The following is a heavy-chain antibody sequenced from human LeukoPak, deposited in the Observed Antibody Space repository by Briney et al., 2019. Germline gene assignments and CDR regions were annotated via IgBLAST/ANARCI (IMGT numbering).Heavy chain of an antibody. Sequence: SGPTLVKPSETLSLTCNVSGGSIRGYYWSWIRQSPEKGLEWIGYIYSSGSTNYNPSLKSRVTMSVDTSKNQLSLKVSSVTAADTAVYYCARVFDSGSQAYFYYMDVWGKGTTVIISS. J-gene: IGHJ6*03. V-gene: IGHV4-59*01. D-gene: IGHD3-10*01. CDR2: IYSSGST. CDR3: ARVFDSGSQAYFYYMDV. CDR1: GGSIRGYY.